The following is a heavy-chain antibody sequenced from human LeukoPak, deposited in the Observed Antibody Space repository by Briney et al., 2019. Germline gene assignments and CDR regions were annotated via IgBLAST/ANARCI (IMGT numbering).Heavy chain of an antibody. V-gene: IGHV3-7*03. CDR1: GLTFSSHW. CDR2: IKEDGSER. Sequence: GGSLRLSCAASGLTFSSHWMHWVRQAPGKGLEWVASIKEDGSERQYVDSVKGRFSISRDNTKGSLFLQLNSLRAEDTAVYYCAKGPAAVYYDILTGYYNGGMDVWGQGTTVTVSS. CDR3: AKGPAAVYYDILTGYYNGGMDV. J-gene: IGHJ6*02. D-gene: IGHD3-9*01.